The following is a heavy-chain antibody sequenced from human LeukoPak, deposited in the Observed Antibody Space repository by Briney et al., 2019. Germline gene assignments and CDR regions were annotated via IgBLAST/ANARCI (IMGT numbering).Heavy chain of an antibody. Sequence: SETLSLTCSVSGGAIDNYYWSWIRQPPGKGLEWIGYIYYSGTTHYNPSFKSRVTMSVDTSKNEFSLKVNSVTAAETGMYYCARLPPYDILTGGTFDIWGQGTMVTVVS. J-gene: IGHJ3*02. CDR1: GGAIDNYY. D-gene: IGHD3-9*01. CDR2: IYYSGTT. V-gene: IGHV4-59*01. CDR3: ARLPPYDILTGGTFDI.